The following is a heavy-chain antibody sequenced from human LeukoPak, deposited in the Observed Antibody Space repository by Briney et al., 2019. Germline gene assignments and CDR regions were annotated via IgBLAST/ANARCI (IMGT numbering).Heavy chain of an antibody. V-gene: IGHV3-23*01. Sequence: GGSLRLSCAVSGLTFNNYAMSWVRQAPGKGLEWVSGISGRGASKYYADSVKGRFTISRDNSKNTLYLQMNSLRADDTAVYYCVKDHGWLLYSWGQGTLVTVSS. D-gene: IGHD3-9*01. CDR3: VKDHGWLLYS. CDR1: GLTFNNYA. J-gene: IGHJ4*02. CDR2: ISGRGASK.